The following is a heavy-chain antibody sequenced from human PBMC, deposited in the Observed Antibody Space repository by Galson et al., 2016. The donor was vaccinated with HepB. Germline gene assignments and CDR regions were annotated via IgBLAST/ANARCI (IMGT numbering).Heavy chain of an antibody. CDR3: ARDLGHLEPKKNAWDKHFDY. D-gene: IGHD1-1*01. Sequence: SVKVSCKASGYTVTSYDMNWVRQAPGQGLEWMGWINPNNGATRYAQKFQGRVSVSRDTSISTTYMELSSLRSDDTALYYCARDLGHLEPKKNAWDKHFDYWGQGTLVTVSS. CDR1: GYTVTSYD. CDR2: INPNNGAT. V-gene: IGHV1-2*02. J-gene: IGHJ4*02.